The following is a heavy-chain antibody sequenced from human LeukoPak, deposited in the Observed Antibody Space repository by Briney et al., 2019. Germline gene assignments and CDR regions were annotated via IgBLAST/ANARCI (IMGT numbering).Heavy chain of an antibody. V-gene: IGHV4-31*03. CDR2: IYYSGST. CDR3: ARVESSRDYGDYGPVYAFDI. J-gene: IGHJ3*02. Sequence: SETLSLTCTVSGGSISSGGYYWSWIRQRPGKGLEWIGYIYYSGSTYYNPSLKSRVTISVDTSKNQFSLKLSSVTAADTAVYYCARVESSRDYGDYGPVYAFDIWGQGTMVTVSS. D-gene: IGHD4-17*01. CDR1: GGSISSGGYY.